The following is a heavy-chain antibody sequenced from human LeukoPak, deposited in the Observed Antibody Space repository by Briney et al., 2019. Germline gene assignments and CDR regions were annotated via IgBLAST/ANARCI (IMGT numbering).Heavy chain of an antibody. CDR1: GFTVSSNY. D-gene: IGHD4-17*01. CDR3: AREDYGLDAFDI. Sequence: PGGSLRLSCAASGFTVSSNYMSWVRQAPGKGLEWVSVIYSGGSTYYADSVKGRFTISRDNSKNTLYLQMNSLRAEETALYYCAREDYGLDAFDIWGQGTMVTVSS. CDR2: IYSGGST. J-gene: IGHJ3*02. V-gene: IGHV3-53*01.